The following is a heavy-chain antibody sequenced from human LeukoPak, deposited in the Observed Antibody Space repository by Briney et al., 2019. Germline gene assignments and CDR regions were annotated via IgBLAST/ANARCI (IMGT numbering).Heavy chain of an antibody. CDR1: GGSISSSSYY. CDR2: IYYSGST. CDR3: ARVLRFLHYMDV. Sequence: SETLSLTCTVSGGSISSSSYYWGWIRQPPGKGLEWIGSIYYSGSTYYNPSLKSRVTISVDTSKNQFPLKLSSVTAADTAVYYCARVLRFLHYMDVWGKGTTVTVSS. J-gene: IGHJ6*03. V-gene: IGHV4-39*06. D-gene: IGHD3-3*01.